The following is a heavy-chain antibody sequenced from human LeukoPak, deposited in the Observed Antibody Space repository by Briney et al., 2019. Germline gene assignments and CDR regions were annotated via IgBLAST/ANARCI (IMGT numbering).Heavy chain of an antibody. CDR2: TYYRSKWYN. V-gene: IGHV6-1*01. CDR3: ARDGGGWPPRRGYFDY. D-gene: IGHD6-19*01. Sequence: SQTLSLTCAISGDSVSSNSAAWNWIRQSPSRGLEWLGRTYYRSKWYNDYAVSVKSRITINPDTSKNQFSLQLNSVTPEDTAVYYCARDGGGWPPRRGYFDYWGQGTLVTVSS. J-gene: IGHJ4*02. CDR1: GDSVSSNSAA.